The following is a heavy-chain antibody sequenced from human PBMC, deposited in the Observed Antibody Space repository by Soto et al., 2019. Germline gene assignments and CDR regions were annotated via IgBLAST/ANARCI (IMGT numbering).Heavy chain of an antibody. V-gene: IGHV1-18*01. CDR1: GYTFTSYG. CDR2: ISAYNGNT. CDR3: ARAGFRASYCYYYYMEV. J-gene: IGHJ6*03. D-gene: IGHD7-27*01. Sequence: ASLKVACKTSGYTFTSYGISCVRHTNGQGLEWMGWISAYNGNTNYAQKLQGRVTMTTDTSTSTAYMELRSLRSDDTAVYYCARAGFRASYCYYYYMEVWGKGTTVTVSS.